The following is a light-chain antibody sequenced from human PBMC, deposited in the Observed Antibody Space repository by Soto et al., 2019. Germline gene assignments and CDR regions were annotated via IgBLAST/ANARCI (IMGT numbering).Light chain of an antibody. V-gene: IGLV1-40*01. CDR3: QSYDRSLSGNV. CDR1: SSNIGAGYD. Sequence: QSVLTQPPSVSGAPGQRGTISCTGSSSNIGAGYDVYWYQQLPGTAPKLLIYDNNNRPSGVPDRFSGSKSGTSASLAITGLQAEDEADYYCQSYDRSLSGNVFGTGTKLTVL. CDR2: DNN. J-gene: IGLJ1*01.